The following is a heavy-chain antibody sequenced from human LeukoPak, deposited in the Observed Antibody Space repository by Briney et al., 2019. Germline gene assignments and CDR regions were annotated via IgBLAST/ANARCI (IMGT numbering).Heavy chain of an antibody. CDR2: MNPNSGNT. J-gene: IGHJ4*02. Sequence: GASVKVSCKASGYTFTSYDINWVRQATGQGLEWMGWMNPNSGNTGYAQKFQGRVTMTRNTSISTAYMELTSLRSEDTAVYYCATVWPRLNSAYDAQFDFWGQGTLVTVSS. D-gene: IGHD5-12*01. V-gene: IGHV1-8*01. CDR3: ATVWPRLNSAYDAQFDF. CDR1: GYTFTSYD.